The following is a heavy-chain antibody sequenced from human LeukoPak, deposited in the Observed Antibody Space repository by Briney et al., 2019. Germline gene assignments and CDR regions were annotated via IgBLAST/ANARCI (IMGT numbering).Heavy chain of an antibody. V-gene: IGHV4-39*07. CDR1: GGSISTTSYY. Sequence: PSETLSLTCTVSGGSISTTSYYWGWIRQSPGMGLECLGYMYSRGSTFDNPSLKSRVTISVDISKNQFSLKLSSVTAADTAVYYCARATPPSQQLVLVGAFDIWGQGTMVTVSS. J-gene: IGHJ3*02. CDR3: ARATPPSQQLVLVGAFDI. CDR2: MYSRGST. D-gene: IGHD6-13*01.